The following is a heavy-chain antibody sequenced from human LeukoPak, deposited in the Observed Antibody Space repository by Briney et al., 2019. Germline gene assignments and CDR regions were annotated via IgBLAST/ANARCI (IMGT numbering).Heavy chain of an antibody. CDR2: IIPLFGTP. V-gene: IGHV1-69*06. D-gene: IGHD2-15*01. CDR3: ATVAAGAGNYYYYYMDV. CDR1: GGTFSSYT. J-gene: IGHJ6*03. Sequence: ASVKVSCKASGGTFSSYTISWVRQAPGQGLEWMGGIIPLFGTPDYAQKFQDRLTITADKSTSTAYMELSSLRSEDTAVYYCATVAAGAGNYYYYYMDVWGKGTTVTVSS.